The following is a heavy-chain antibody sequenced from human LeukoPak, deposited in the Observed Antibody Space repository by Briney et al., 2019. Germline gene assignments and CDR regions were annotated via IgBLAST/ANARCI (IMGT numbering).Heavy chain of an antibody. J-gene: IGHJ5*01. CDR2: INSDGSST. D-gene: IGHD4-17*01. CDR3: AKVAYCGDYWFDS. Sequence: GGSLRLSCAASGFTFSTYWMHWVRQPPGKGLVWVSRINSDGSSTNYADSVKGRFTISRDNAKNTLYLQVNSLRAEDTAVYYCAKVAYCGDYWFDSWGQGTLVTVSS. V-gene: IGHV3-74*01. CDR1: GFTFSTYW.